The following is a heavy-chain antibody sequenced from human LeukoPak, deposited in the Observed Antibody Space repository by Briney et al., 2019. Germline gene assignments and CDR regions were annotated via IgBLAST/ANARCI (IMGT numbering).Heavy chain of an antibody. CDR2: IYYSGST. CDR3: ARAKPDGYINY. D-gene: IGHD1-14*01. CDR1: GGSISSGGYY. Sequence: PSETLSLTCTVSGGSISSGGYYWSWLRQHPGKGLEWIGYIYYSGSTYYNPSLKSRVTISVDTSKNQFSLKLSSVTAADTAVYYCARAKPDGYINYWGQGTLVTVSS. J-gene: IGHJ4*02. V-gene: IGHV4-31*03.